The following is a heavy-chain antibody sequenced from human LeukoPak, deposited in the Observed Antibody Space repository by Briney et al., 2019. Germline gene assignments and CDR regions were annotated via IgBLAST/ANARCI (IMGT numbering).Heavy chain of an antibody. CDR1: GFTFRTYE. CDR3: ARGGDYGDYFGY. V-gene: IGHV3-48*03. CDR2: ISSSGTTM. Sequence: GGSLRLSCVASGFTFRTYEMNWVRQAPGKGLEWVSFISSSGTTMYYADSVQGRFTISRDNTENSLSLQMNSLRAEDTALYFCARGGDYGDYFGYWGQGSLVTVSS. J-gene: IGHJ4*02. D-gene: IGHD4-17*01.